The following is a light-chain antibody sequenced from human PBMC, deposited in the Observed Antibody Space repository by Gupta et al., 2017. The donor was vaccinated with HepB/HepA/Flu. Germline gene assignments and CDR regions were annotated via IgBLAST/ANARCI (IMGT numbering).Light chain of an antibody. Sequence: SYQLPQPPSVSVSPGPTAMTTCSGDALPKQYAYCYQQKPGQAPVLVIYKDSERPSGTPERFSGFSSGTTVTLTISGVQAEDAADYYCQSADSSDTYHVVFGGGTKLTVL. V-gene: IGLV3-25*03. CDR1: ALPKQY. CDR3: QSADSSDTYHVV. CDR2: KDS. J-gene: IGLJ2*01.